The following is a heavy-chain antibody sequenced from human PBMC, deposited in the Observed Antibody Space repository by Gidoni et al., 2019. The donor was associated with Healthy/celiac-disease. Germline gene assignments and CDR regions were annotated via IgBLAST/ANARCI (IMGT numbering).Heavy chain of an antibody. CDR1: GFTFSSYS. D-gene: IGHD4-4*01. CDR3: ASGPLDYSNYPRAYYYYMDV. CDR2: ISSSSSTI. V-gene: IGHV3-48*02. J-gene: IGHJ6*03. Sequence: EVQLVESGGGLVQPGGSLRLSCAASGFTFSSYSMTWVRQAPGKGLEWVSYISSSSSTIYYADSVKGRFTISRDNAKNSLYLQMNSLRDEDTAVYYCASGPLDYSNYPRAYYYYMDVWGKGTTVTVSS.